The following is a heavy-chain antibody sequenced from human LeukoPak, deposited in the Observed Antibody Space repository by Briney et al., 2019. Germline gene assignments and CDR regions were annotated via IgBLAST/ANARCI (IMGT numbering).Heavy chain of an antibody. V-gene: IGHV4-59*01. Sequence: SETLSLTCIVSGAPTSSYYWSWIRQPPGGGLAWIAYISYSGSTDYNPSLKSRVTISIDASNNRFSLRLSSVTAADTAVYYCARSDLYSGSYYGVLYFNYWGQGTPVTVSS. J-gene: IGHJ4*02. CDR2: ISYSGST. CDR1: GAPTSSYY. CDR3: ARSDLYSGSYYGVLYFNY. D-gene: IGHD3-22*01.